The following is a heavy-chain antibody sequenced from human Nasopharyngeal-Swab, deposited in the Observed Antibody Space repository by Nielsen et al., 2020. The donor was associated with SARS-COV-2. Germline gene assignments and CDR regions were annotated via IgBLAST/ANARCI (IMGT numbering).Heavy chain of an antibody. Sequence: ASVKVSCKASGYTFTSYDINWVRQATGQGLEWMGWMNPNSGNTGYAQKFQGRVTMTRNTSISTAYMELSSLRSGDTAVYYCARGGYGDYLGYYYYMDAWGKGTTVTVSS. J-gene: IGHJ6*03. V-gene: IGHV1-8*01. CDR3: ARGGYGDYLGYYYYMDA. CDR2: MNPNSGNT. CDR1: GYTFTSYD. D-gene: IGHD4-17*01.